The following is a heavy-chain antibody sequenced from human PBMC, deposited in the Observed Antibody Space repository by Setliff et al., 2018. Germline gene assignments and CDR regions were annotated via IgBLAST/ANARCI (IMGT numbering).Heavy chain of an antibody. D-gene: IGHD6-19*01. V-gene: IGHV3-23*01. CDR2: ILGSDGRT. CDR1: GFTFTNYA. J-gene: IGHJ4*02. Sequence: GGSLRLSCTASGFTFTNYAMSWVRQAPGKGLEWVSGILGSDGRTYYADSVKGRFTISRDNSKSTLYLQMSILRAEDTAVYYCAKDYQSDSGWDFDYWGQGTLVTVSS. CDR3: AKDYQSDSGWDFDY.